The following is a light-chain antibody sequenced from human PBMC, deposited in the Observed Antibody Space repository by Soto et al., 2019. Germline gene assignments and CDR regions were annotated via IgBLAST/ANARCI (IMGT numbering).Light chain of an antibody. CDR2: KVS. CDR1: RSLVASDGNAY. Sequence: EIVLTQTPLLSPVTLGQPASISCRSSRSLVASDGNAYLTWLHQRPGQPPRPLIYKVSQRLSGVTDRYSGSGAGTDFTPHVSRVEAEYGGTYFGMQATQLRTFGQGTRLEIK. CDR3: MQATQLRT. J-gene: IGKJ5*01. V-gene: IGKV2-24*01.